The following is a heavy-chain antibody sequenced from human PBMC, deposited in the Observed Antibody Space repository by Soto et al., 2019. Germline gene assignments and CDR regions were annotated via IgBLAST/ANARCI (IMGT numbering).Heavy chain of an antibody. CDR3: AKDLDIVVVPADQWFDP. D-gene: IGHD2-2*03. CDR2: ISGSGGST. CDR1: GFTFSSYA. V-gene: IGHV3-23*01. J-gene: IGHJ5*02. Sequence: GGSLRLSCAASGFTFSSYAMSWVRQAPGKGLEWVSAISGSGGSTYYADSVKGRFTISRDNSKNTLYLQMNSLRAEDTAVYYCAKDLDIVVVPADQWFDPWGQGTLVTVSS.